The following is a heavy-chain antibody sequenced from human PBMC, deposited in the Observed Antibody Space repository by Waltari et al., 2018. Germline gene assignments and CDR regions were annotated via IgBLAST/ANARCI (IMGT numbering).Heavy chain of an antibody. CDR2: VHSDGRK. CDR3: ARGDVLNWFDT. V-gene: IGHV4-4*07. Sequence: QVQVQESGPGLVRPSDTLSLTCSVSGASVTSSFWSWIRQPAGKEPQWIGRVHSDGRKTYNVFPQSRVSMAVDTSANSVSLRLTSPTAADTATYYCARGDVLNWFDTWGQGILVTVSS. D-gene: IGHD3-10*01. CDR1: GASVTSSF. J-gene: IGHJ5*02.